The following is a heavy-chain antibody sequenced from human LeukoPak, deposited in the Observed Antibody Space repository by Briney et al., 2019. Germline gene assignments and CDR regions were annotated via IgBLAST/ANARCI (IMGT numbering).Heavy chain of an antibody. CDR1: GGSIRSSSYF. V-gene: IGHV4-39*07. J-gene: IGHJ4*02. CDR2: IYYSGIT. D-gene: IGHD5-18*01. CDR3: ARYSYGYGGIFDY. Sequence: PSETLSLTCSVWGGSIRSSSYFWGWVRKPPGRGLEWIGWIYYSGITYYNPSLKSRLTISVDTSKHQFSLKPGSVTAADTAVYYCARYSYGYGGIFDYWGQGTLVTVSS.